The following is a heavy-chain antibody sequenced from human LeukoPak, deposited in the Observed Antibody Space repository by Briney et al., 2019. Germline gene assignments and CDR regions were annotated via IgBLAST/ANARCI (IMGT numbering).Heavy chain of an antibody. J-gene: IGHJ3*02. D-gene: IGHD6-6*01. CDR1: GYTFTGYY. CDR3: AREYSSSSGAFDI. CDR2: INPNSGGT. Sequence: GASVKVSCKASGYTFTGYYMHWVRQAPGQGLEWMGWINPNSGGTNYAQKFQGRVTMTRDTSISTAYMELSRLRSDDTAVYYCAREYSSSSGAFDIWGQGTMVTVSS. V-gene: IGHV1-2*02.